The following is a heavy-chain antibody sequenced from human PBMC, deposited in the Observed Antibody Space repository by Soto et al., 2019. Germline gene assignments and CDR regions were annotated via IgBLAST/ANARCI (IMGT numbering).Heavy chain of an antibody. V-gene: IGHV1-18*01. CDR2: ISAYNGNT. D-gene: IGHD1-26*01. CDR3: ASQSGSYYAFGYYYYGMDV. CDR1: GYTFTSYG. J-gene: IGHJ6*02. Sequence: QVQLVQSGAEVKKPGASVKVSCKASGYTFTSYGISSVRQAPGQGLEWMGWISAYNGNTNYAQKLQGRVTMTTDTSTSTAYMELRSLRSDDTAVYYCASQSGSYYAFGYYYYGMDVWGQGTTVTVSS.